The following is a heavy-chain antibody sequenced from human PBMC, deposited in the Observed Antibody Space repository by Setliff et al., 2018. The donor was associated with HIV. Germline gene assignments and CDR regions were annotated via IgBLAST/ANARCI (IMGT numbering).Heavy chain of an antibody. CDR2: IHHSGST. CDR1: GASISSYW. V-gene: IGHV4-59*01. CDR3: ARSEGIAWFDP. D-gene: IGHD3-3*01. Sequence: PSETLSLTCTVSGASISSYWWTWMRQPPGKELEYIGSIHHSGSTYYSPSLKSRVTISVDTSKNQFSLKLSSVTAADTAVYYCARSEGIAWFDPWGQGTLVTVSS. J-gene: IGHJ5*02.